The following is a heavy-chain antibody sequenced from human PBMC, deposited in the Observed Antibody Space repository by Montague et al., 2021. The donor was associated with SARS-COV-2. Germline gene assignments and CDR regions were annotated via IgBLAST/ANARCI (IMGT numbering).Heavy chain of an antibody. V-gene: IGHV4-39*01. D-gene: IGHD3-16*01. J-gene: IGHJ6*02. CDR2: IYYSGST. CDR1: GGSISSSSYY. CDR3: ERLGETDYYYYGLDD. Sequence: SETLSLTCTVSGGSISSSSYYWGWIRQPPGKGLEWIGSIYYSGSTYYNPSLKSRVTISVDTSKNQFSLKLSSVTAADTAVYYCERLGETDYYYYGLDDWGQGTPVTVSS.